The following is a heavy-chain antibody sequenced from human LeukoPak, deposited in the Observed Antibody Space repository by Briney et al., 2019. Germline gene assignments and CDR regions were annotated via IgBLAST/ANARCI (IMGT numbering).Heavy chain of an antibody. CDR2: IYYSGST. D-gene: IGHD3-10*01. Sequence: SETLSLTCTVSGGSISSSSYYWGWIRQPPGKGLEWIGSIYYSGSTNYNPSLKSRVTISVDTSKNQFSLKLTSVNAADTAVYYCAREGYYGSGSNWFDPWGQGTLVTVSS. V-gene: IGHV4-39*07. J-gene: IGHJ5*02. CDR1: GGSISSSSYY. CDR3: AREGYYGSGSNWFDP.